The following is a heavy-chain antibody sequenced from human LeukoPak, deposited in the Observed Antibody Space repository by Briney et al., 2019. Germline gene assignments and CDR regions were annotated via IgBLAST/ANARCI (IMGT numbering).Heavy chain of an antibody. CDR1: GDSISSGGYS. V-gene: IGHV4-30-4*07. D-gene: IGHD3-10*01. J-gene: IGHJ3*01. CDR3: AREIIGGNWFDP. Sequence: PSETLSLTCAVSGDSISSGGYSWGWIRQTPGKGLEWIAYIHDSGSTYNNPSLKSRLSISIDTSKNQFSLKLSSVTAADTAVYYCAREIIGGNWFDPWGQGTMVTVSS. CDR2: IHDSGST.